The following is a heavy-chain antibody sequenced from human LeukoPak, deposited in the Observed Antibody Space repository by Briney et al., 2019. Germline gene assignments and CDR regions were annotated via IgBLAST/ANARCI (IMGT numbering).Heavy chain of an antibody. CDR1: GFTFSSHS. V-gene: IGHV3-21*01. CDR3: VREVVAATGYDY. D-gene: IGHD2-15*01. Sequence: GGSLRLSCAASGFTFSSHSMNWVRQAPGKGLEWVSSISSSSGYIYYADSLKGRFTISRDNAKNLLFLQMSSLRAGDTAVYYCVREVVAATGYDYWGQGTLVTVSS. CDR2: ISSSSGYI. J-gene: IGHJ4*02.